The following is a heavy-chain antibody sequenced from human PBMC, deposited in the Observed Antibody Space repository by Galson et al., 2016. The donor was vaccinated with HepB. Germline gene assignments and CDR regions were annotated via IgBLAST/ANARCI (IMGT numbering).Heavy chain of an antibody. CDR3: ARGKGADYKDAFEL. CDR1: GFTFSRYG. J-gene: IGHJ3*01. Sequence: SLRLSCAGSGFTFSRYGMTWVRQAPGKGLEDVSSISMSGNSRDYAESVKGRFTISRDNSRSMLFLQMDSLRNDDTAVYYCARGKGADYKDAFELWGQGTRVTVSS. CDR2: ISMSGNSR. D-gene: IGHD4-11*01. V-gene: IGHV3-23*01.